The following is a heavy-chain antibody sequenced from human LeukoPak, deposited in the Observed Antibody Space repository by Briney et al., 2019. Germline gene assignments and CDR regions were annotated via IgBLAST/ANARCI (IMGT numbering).Heavy chain of an antibody. D-gene: IGHD6-13*01. Sequence: SETLSLTCTVSGGSISSGGYYWSWIRQPPGKGLEWIGYIYHSGSTYYNPSLKSRVTISVDTSKNQFSLKLSSVTAADTAVYYCARGGYSSSWYNYYGMDVWGQGTTVTVSS. CDR3: ARGGYSSSWYNYYGMDV. J-gene: IGHJ6*02. V-gene: IGHV4-30-2*01. CDR2: IYHSGST. CDR1: GGSISSGGYY.